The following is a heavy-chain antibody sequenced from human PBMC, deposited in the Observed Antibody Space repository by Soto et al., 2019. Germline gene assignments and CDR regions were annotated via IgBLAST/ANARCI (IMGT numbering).Heavy chain of an antibody. V-gene: IGHV3-21*01. CDR1: GFTFSSYS. J-gene: IGHJ6*03. CDR2: ISSSSSYI. Sequence: EVQLVESGGGLVKPGWSLRLSCAASGFTFSSYSMNWVRQAPGKGLEWVSSISSSSSYIYYADSVKGRFTISRDNAKNSLYLQMNSLRAEDTAVYYCARVGGRDNMDVWGKGTTVTVSS. CDR3: ARVGGRDNMDV. D-gene: IGHD2-15*01.